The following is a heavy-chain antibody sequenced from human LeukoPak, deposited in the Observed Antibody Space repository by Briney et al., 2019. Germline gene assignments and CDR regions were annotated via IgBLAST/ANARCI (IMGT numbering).Heavy chain of an antibody. CDR1: GYTFTSYG. CDR2: ISAYNGNT. D-gene: IGHD6-13*01. Sequence: ASVKVSCKASGYTFTSYGISWVRQAPGQGLEWMGWISAYNGNTNYAQKLQGRVTMTTETSTSTAYMELRSLTADDTAMYYCARDLSSSWFYFDCWGQGTLVTVSS. CDR3: ARDLSSSWFYFDC. J-gene: IGHJ4*02. V-gene: IGHV1-18*01.